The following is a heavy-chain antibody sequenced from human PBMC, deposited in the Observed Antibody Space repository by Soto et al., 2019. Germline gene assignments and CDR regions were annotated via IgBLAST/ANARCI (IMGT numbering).Heavy chain of an antibody. CDR2: ISGSGGST. J-gene: IGHJ4*02. CDR1: GFTFSSYA. CDR3: AKDHRPYCSSTSCLFDY. Sequence: GGSLRLSCAASGFTFSSYAVSWVRQAPGKGLEWVSAISGSGGSTYYADSVKGRFTISRDNSKNTLYLQMNSLRAEDTAVYYCAKDHRPYCSSTSCLFDYWGQGTLVTVSS. V-gene: IGHV3-23*01. D-gene: IGHD2-2*01.